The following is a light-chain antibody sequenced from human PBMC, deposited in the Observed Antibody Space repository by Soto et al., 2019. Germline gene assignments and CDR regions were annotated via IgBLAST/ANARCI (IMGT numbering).Light chain of an antibody. V-gene: IGLV3-1*01. Sequence: SYEVTQPPSVSVSPGQTASITCSGDKLGDKYACWYQQKPGQSPILVIYQDNKRPSGIPERFSGSNSGNTATLTISGTQAMDEADYYCQAWDSRTVIFGGGTKLTVL. CDR2: QDN. CDR3: QAWDSRTVI. J-gene: IGLJ2*01. CDR1: KLGDKY.